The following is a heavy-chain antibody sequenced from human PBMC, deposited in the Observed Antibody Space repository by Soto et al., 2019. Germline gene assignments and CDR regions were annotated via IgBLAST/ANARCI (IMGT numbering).Heavy chain of an antibody. CDR1: GYTFTSYD. D-gene: IGHD6-13*01. CDR2: MNPTSGNT. V-gene: IGHV1-8*01. J-gene: IGHJ6*02. CDR3: ARRSSWYLFYGMDV. Sequence: ASVKVSCKASGYTFTSYDINWVRQATGQGLEWMGWMNPTSGNTGYAQKFQGRVTMTRNTSISTAYMELSSLRSEDTAVYYCARRSSWYLFYGMDVWGQGTTVTAP.